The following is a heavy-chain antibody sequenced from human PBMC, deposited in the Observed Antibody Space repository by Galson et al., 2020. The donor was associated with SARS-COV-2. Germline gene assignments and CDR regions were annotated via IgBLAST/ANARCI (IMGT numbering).Heavy chain of an antibody. CDR2: ISYDGSNK. J-gene: IGHJ4*02. CDR1: GFTFSSYA. V-gene: IGHV3-30-3*01. D-gene: IGHD3-9*01. Sequence: TGGSLRLSCAASGFTFSSYAMHWVRQAPGKGLEWVAVISYDGSNKYYADPVKGRFTISRDNSKNTLYLQMNSLRAEDTAVYYCARGYDIVTGYLYFDYWGQGTLVTVSS. CDR3: ARGYDIVTGYLYFDY.